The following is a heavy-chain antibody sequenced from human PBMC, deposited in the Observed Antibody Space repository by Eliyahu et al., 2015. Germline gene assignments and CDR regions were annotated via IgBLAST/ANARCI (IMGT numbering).Heavy chain of an antibody. V-gene: IGHV2-5*02. J-gene: IGHJ4*02. Sequence: QITLQESGPTRVKPTQILTLTCTFSGFXLRTSGVGVGWIRQTPGKALKWLAVVYWDDDKRYNPSLRSRLTIAKDTSNNQVVLTMTNMDPVDTASYYCAHRKGGYDWDGGFFDFWGQGPLVTVSS. CDR3: AHRKGGYDWDGGFFDF. CDR1: GFXLRTSGVG. D-gene: IGHD5-12*01. CDR2: VYWDDDK.